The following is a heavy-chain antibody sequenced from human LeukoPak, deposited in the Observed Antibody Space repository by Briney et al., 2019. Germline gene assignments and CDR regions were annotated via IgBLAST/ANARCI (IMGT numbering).Heavy chain of an antibody. CDR2: INHSGST. J-gene: IGHJ5*02. Sequence: SETLSLTCAVYGGSFSGYYWSWIRQPPGRGLEWIGEINHSGSTNYNPSLKSRVTISVDTSKNQFSLKLSSVTAADTAVYYCARDYYGSGSSWNWFDPWGQGTLVTVSS. D-gene: IGHD3-10*01. V-gene: IGHV4-34*01. CDR1: GGSFSGYY. CDR3: ARDYYGSGSSWNWFDP.